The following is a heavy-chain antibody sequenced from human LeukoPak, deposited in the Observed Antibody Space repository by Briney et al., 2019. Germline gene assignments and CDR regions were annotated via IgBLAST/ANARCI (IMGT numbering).Heavy chain of an antibody. J-gene: IGHJ4*02. CDR3: AGASGGNRPFDY. CDR1: GFTFSSYE. V-gene: IGHV3-48*03. D-gene: IGHD1-14*01. CDR2: ISSSGSTI. Sequence: GGSLRLSCAASGFTFSSYEMNWVRQAPGKGLEWVSYISSSGSTIYYADSVKGRFTISRDNAKNSLYLQMNSLRAEDTAVYYCAGASGGNRPFDYWGQGTLVTVSS.